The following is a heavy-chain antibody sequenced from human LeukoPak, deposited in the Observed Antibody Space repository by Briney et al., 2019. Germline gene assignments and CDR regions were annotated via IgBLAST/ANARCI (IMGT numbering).Heavy chain of an antibody. CDR1: GLTFSSYG. CDR2: ISYDGSNK. D-gene: IGHD3-10*01. V-gene: IGHV3-33*08. Sequence: GGSLRLSCAASGLTFSSYGMHWVRQAPGKGLEWVAGISYDGSNKYYADSVKGRFTISRDNSKNTLFLQMNSLRADDTAVYYCARTTTHYYGSGTSLYYYYMDVWGKGTTVTISS. J-gene: IGHJ6*03. CDR3: ARTTTHYYGSGTSLYYYYMDV.